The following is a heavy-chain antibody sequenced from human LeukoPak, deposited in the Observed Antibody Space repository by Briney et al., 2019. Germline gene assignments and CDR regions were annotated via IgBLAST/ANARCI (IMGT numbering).Heavy chain of an antibody. V-gene: IGHV4-59*13. CDR3: ARGRSGSYHSPFDY. CDR1: GGSISNYC. D-gene: IGHD1-26*01. CDR2: IYYSGST. Sequence: TSETLSLTGTVSGGSISNYCWSWIRQPPGKGLEWIGYIYYSGSTNYNPSLESRVTISVDTSKNQFSLKLDSVTAADTAVYYCARGRSGSYHSPFDYWGQGTLVTVSS. J-gene: IGHJ4*02.